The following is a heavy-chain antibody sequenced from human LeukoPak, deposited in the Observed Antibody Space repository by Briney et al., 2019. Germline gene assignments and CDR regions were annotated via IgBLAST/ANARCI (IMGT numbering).Heavy chain of an antibody. CDR3: ARARIAAAPRSGWFDP. Sequence: PSETLSLTCTVSGGSISSYYWSWIRQPPGKGLEWIGYIYYSGSTNYNPSLKSRVTISVDTSKNQFSLKLSSVTAADTAVYYCARARIAAAPRSGWFDPWGQGTLVTVSS. CDR2: IYYSGST. J-gene: IGHJ5*02. CDR1: GGSISSYY. V-gene: IGHV4-59*01. D-gene: IGHD6-13*01.